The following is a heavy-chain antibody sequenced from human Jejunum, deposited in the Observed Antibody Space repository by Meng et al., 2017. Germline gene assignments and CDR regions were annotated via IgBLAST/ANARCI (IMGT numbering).Heavy chain of an antibody. D-gene: IGHD4-17*01. CDR1: RAYSIGRILY. V-gene: IGHV4-61*01. CDR2: VFDSGST. J-gene: IGHJ4*02. Sequence: HPQTSASQLASPATTLSLHCHICRAYSIGRILYCTWILQPPGKGLQWIGYVFDSGSTKYNPSLSSRVTISADTSKNQFSLELSSVTAADTAVYYCATDVYGDGLAYLDYWGQGSLVTVSS. CDR3: ATDVYGDGLAYLDY.